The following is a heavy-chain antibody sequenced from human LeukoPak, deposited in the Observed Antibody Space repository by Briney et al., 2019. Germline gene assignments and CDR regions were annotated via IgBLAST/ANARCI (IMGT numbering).Heavy chain of an antibody. V-gene: IGHV3-11*01. CDR1: GFTFSDYY. CDR2: ISSSGSTI. CDR3: ARDLPTIFGVVISSNYYGMDV. Sequence: GGSLRLSCAASGFTFSDYYMSWIRQAPGKGLEWVSYISSSGSTIYYADSVKGRFTISRDNAKNSLYLQMNSLRAEDTAVYYCARDLPTIFGVVISSNYYGMDVWGQGTTVTVSS. J-gene: IGHJ6*02. D-gene: IGHD3-3*01.